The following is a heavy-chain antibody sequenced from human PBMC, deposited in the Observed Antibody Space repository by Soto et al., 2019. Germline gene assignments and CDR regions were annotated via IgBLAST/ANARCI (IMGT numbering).Heavy chain of an antibody. CDR3: AKDAGYCSGGNCYSYHDAFDI. J-gene: IGHJ3*02. CDR1: GFTFSSYA. D-gene: IGHD2-15*01. CDR2: ISGSGGGT. Sequence: EVQLLESGGGLVQPGGSLRLSCAASGFTFSSYAMTWVRRAPGKGLEWVSAISGSGGGTYYADSVKGRFTISRDNSKNPLYLQLNSLRVEDTAVYYCAKDAGYCSGGNCYSYHDAFDIWGQGTLVTVSS. V-gene: IGHV3-23*01.